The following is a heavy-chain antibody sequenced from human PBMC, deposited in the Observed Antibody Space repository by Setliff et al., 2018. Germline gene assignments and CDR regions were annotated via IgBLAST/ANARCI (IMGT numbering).Heavy chain of an antibody. CDR1: GGSISSGSYH. D-gene: IGHD1-26*01. Sequence: SETLSLTCALSGGSISSGSYHWSWIRQPAGQGLEWVGRLHTSGSTNYNPSLKGRVTMSVDTSRNQFSLNLTSVTAADTALYFCARDNPILGATDYWGQGALVTVSS. V-gene: IGHV4-61*02. J-gene: IGHJ4*02. CDR2: LHTSGST. CDR3: ARDNPILGATDY.